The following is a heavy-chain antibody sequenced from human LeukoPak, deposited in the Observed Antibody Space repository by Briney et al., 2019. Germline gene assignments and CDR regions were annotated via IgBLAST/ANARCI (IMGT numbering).Heavy chain of an antibody. CDR2: ISAYNGNT. CDR1: GYTFTSYG. D-gene: IGHD6-19*01. V-gene: IGHV1-18*01. CDR3: AREELYSSGWYAEYYFDY. J-gene: IGHJ4*02. Sequence: ASGKVSCKASGYTFTSYGISWVRQAPGQGLEWMGWISAYNGNTNYAQKLQGRVTMTTDTSTSTAYMELRSLRSDDTAVYYCAREELYSSGWYAEYYFDYWGQGTLVTVSS.